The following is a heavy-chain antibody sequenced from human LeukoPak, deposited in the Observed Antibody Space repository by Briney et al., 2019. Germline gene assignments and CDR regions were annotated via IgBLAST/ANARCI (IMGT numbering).Heavy chain of an antibody. CDR2: IYSKADGGTI. CDR1: GFTFSNDW. CDR3: TRGSNRYDSSDLDN. D-gene: IGHD3-22*01. J-gene: IGHJ4*02. V-gene: IGHV3-15*01. Sequence: PGGSLRLSCAASGFTFSNDWMNWVRQAPGKGLEWVGRIYSKADGGTIEYPAPVKGRFTISRDDSKNTLYLQMNSLKTEDTAVYYCTRGSNRYDSSDLDNWGQGTLVTVSS.